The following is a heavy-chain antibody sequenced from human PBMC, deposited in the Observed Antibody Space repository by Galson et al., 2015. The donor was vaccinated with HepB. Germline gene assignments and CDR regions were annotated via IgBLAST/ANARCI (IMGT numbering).Heavy chain of an antibody. V-gene: IGHV3-15*01. CDR2: IKSKTDGGTT. CDR3: TTARPYSGSYRFDY. D-gene: IGHD1-26*01. J-gene: IGHJ4*02. CDR1: GFTFSSYS. Sequence: SLRLSCAASGFTFSSYSMNWVRQTPGKGLEWVGRIKSKTDGGTTDYAAPVKGRFTISRDDSKNTLYLQMNSLKTEDTAVYYCTTARPYSGSYRFDYWGQGTLVTVSS.